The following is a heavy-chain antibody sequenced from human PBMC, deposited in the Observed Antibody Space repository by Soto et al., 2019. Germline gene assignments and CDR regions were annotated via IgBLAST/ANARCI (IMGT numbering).Heavy chain of an antibody. CDR1: GFSFSSYW. D-gene: IGHD3-16*01. V-gene: IGHV3-7*03. CDR3: AGDGVRNGAYNGWLDP. J-gene: IGHJ5*02. CDR2: IKQDGREK. Sequence: DVQLVESGGDLVQPGGPLRLSCAASGFSFSSYWMTWVRQAPGKGLEWVANIKQDGREKYYVASVKGRFTISRDNGKNLLFLQMDSLTPDDTAVYYCAGDGVRNGAYNGWLDPWGQGTLVTVSS.